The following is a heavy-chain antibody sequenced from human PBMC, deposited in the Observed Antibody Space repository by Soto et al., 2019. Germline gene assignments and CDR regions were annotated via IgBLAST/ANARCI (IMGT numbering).Heavy chain of an antibody. Sequence: QITLKESGPTVVKPTQTLTLTCNVSGFSLTTSAVAVGWIRQPPGKALEWLTLISWDDDKRYSPSLKSRLTSPSDTSKIPVGLTMTTMDAEDTATYYCARIMGAMWWGAWGQGALVSVSS. D-gene: IGHD1-26*01. CDR3: ARIMGAMWWGA. J-gene: IGHJ5*02. V-gene: IGHV2-5*02. CDR2: ISWDDDK. CDR1: GFSLTTSAVA.